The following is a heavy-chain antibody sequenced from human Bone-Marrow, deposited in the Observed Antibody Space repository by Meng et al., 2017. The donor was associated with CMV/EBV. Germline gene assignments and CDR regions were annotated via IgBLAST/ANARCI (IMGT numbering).Heavy chain of an antibody. CDR2: ISSSSSYI. V-gene: IGHV3-21*01. D-gene: IGHD3-22*01. CDR3: ARDSSGLFDY. J-gene: IGHJ4*02. CDR1: GFTFRSYS. Sequence: VERVGFGGGLVKPGGSLRLFCAASGFTFRSYSMNWVRQAPGKGLEWVSSISSSSSYIYYADSVKGRFTISRDNAKNSLYLQMNSLRAEDTAVYYCARDSSGLFDYWGQGTLVTVSS.